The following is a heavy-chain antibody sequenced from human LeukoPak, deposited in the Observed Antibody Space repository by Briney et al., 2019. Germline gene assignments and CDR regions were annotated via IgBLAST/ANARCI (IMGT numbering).Heavy chain of an antibody. D-gene: IGHD5-12*01. Sequence: ASVKVSCKASGYTFTSYYMHWVRQAPGQGLEWMGIINPSGGSTSYAQKFQGRVTTTRDTSTSTVYMQLSSLRSEDTAVYYCARDRHSGYDPLGYWGQGTLVTVSS. CDR2: INPSGGST. CDR3: ARDRHSGYDPLGY. CDR1: GYTFTSYY. V-gene: IGHV1-46*01. J-gene: IGHJ4*02.